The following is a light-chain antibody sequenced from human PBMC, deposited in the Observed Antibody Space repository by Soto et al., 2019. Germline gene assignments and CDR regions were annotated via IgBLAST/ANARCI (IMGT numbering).Light chain of an antibody. CDR3: QQLNSYPLT. CDR1: QGISSY. J-gene: IGKJ4*01. Sequence: IQLTQSPSSLSASVGDRVTITCRASQGISSYLAWYQQKPGKAPKLLIFAESTLQSGVPSRFSGSGSGTDFTLTISSLQTEDFATYYCQQLNSYPLTFGGGTKVEIK. V-gene: IGKV1-9*01. CDR2: AES.